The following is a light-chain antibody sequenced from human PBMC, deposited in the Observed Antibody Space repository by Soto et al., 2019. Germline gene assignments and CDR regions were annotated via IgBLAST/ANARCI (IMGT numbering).Light chain of an antibody. CDR3: QQFGSSPRRT. CDR2: DAS. Sequence: EIVLTQSPATLSLSPGERATLSCRASQSVSSYLAWYQQKPGQAPRLLIYDASNRATGIPARFTGSGSGTDFTLTISRLEPEDFAVYYCQQFGSSPRRTFGQGTKVDIK. CDR1: QSVSSY. J-gene: IGKJ1*01. V-gene: IGKV3-11*01.